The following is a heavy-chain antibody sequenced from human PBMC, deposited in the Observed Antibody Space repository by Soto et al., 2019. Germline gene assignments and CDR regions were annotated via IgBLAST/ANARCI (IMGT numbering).Heavy chain of an antibody. CDR2: INHSGST. Sequence: SETLSLTCAVYGGSFSGYYWSWIRQPPGKGLEWIGEINHSGSTNYNPSLKSRVTISVDTSKNQFSLKLSSVTAADTAVYYCARGLYYYGSGSPAGFDYWGQGTLVTVSS. CDR3: ARGLYYYGSGSPAGFDY. CDR1: GGSFSGYY. V-gene: IGHV4-34*01. J-gene: IGHJ4*02. D-gene: IGHD3-10*01.